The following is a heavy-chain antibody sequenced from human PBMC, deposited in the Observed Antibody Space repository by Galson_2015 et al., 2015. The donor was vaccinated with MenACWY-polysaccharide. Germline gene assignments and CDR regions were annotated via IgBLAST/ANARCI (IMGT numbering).Heavy chain of an antibody. CDR3: ARDVHYNDYLGYYFDY. D-gene: IGHD4-11*01. CDR2: IWYDGGKR. Sequence: SLRLSCAASDFTFSAHGMHWVHQAPGKGLEWVAAIWYDGGKRYYADAVEGRFAVSRDNSQSTLYLQMDSLGVEDTAMYYCARDVHYNDYLGYYFDYWGQGTLVT. CDR1: DFTFSAHG. V-gene: IGHV3-33*01. J-gene: IGHJ4*01.